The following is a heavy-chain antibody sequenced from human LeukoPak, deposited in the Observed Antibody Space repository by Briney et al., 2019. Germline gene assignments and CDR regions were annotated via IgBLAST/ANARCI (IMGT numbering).Heavy chain of an antibody. V-gene: IGHV4-34*01. CDR3: ASLYSGPNWFDP. Sequence: SETLSLTCAVYGGSFSGYYWSWIRQPPGKGPEWIGEINHSGSTNYNPSLKSRVTISVDTSKNQFSLKLSSVTAADTAVYYCASLYSGPNWFDPWGQGTLVTVSS. CDR2: INHSGST. D-gene: IGHD5-12*01. CDR1: GGSFSGYY. J-gene: IGHJ5*02.